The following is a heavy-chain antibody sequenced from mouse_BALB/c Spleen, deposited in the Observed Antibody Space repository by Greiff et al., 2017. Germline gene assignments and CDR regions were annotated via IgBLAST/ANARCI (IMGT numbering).Heavy chain of an antibody. CDR1: GFTFSSYA. CDR2: ISSGGST. CDR3: ARVNYYGSSYDAMDY. V-gene: IGHV5-6-5*01. J-gene: IGHJ4*01. D-gene: IGHD1-1*01. Sequence: DVKLVESGGGLVKPGGSLKLSCAASGFTFSSYAMSWVRQTPEKRLEWVASISSGGSTYYPDSVKGRFTISRDNARNILYLQMSSLRSEDTAMYYCARVNYYGSSYDAMDYWGQGTSVTVSS.